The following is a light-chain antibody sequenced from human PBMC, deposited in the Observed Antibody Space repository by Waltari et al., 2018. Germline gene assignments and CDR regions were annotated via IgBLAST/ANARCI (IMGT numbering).Light chain of an antibody. CDR1: SSNIGSNT. CDR2: TNN. V-gene: IGLV1-44*01. CDR3: AAWDDSLNGVV. J-gene: IGLJ2*01. Sequence: QSVLTQPPSTSGTPGQRVTISCSGSSSNIGSNTVNWYQQLPGTAPKLLIYTNNQWPSGVPDRFSGSRSGTSASLAISGLQSEDEAGYHCAAWDDSLNGVVFGGGTKVTVL.